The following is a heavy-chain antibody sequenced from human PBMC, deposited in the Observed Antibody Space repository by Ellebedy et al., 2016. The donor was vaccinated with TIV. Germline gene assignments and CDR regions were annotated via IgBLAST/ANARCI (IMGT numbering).Heavy chain of an antibody. CDR3: ATLSYSSGWTCFDY. V-gene: IGHV1-18*01. J-gene: IGHJ4*02. Sequence: ASVKVSCKASGHTFTSYGITWVRQAPGQGLEWMGWISAHNGHTNYAQKLQGRVTMTTDTSTSTAYMELRSLRSDDTAVYYCATLSYSSGWTCFDYWGQGTLVTVSS. D-gene: IGHD6-19*01. CDR2: ISAHNGHT. CDR1: GHTFTSYG.